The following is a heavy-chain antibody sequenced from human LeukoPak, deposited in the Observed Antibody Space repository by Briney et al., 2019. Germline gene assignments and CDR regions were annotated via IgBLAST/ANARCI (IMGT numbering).Heavy chain of an antibody. D-gene: IGHD6-19*01. J-gene: IGHJ4*02. CDR3: AREKIAVAGYFDY. CDR2: ISGSGDST. V-gene: IGHV3-23*01. Sequence: AGGSLRLSCAASGFTFSVYAMSWVRQAPGKGLEWVSLISGSGDSTYYADSVKGRFTISRDNAKNSLYLQMNSLRAEDTAVYYCAREKIAVAGYFDYWGQGTLVTVSS. CDR1: GFTFSVYA.